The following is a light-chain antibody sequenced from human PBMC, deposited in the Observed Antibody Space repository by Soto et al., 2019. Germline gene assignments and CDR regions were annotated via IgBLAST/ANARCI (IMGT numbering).Light chain of an antibody. CDR2: ENN. Sequence: QSVLTQPPSVSAAPGQKVTISCSGSSSNIGNNYVSWYQQLPGTAPKLLIYENNKRPSGIPDRFSGSKSGTSATLGITGLQTGDEADYYCGTWDSSLSAHYVFGTGTKLTV. V-gene: IGLV1-51*02. CDR3: GTWDSSLSAHYV. CDR1: SSNIGNNY. J-gene: IGLJ1*01.